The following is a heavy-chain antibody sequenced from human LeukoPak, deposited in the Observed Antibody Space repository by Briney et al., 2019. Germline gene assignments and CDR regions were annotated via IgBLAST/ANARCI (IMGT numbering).Heavy chain of an antibody. Sequence: GGSLRLPCAASGFTFAGSVMSWVRQAPGKGLEWVSTITGSGGNTYYPDSVKGRFTISRDNSKNTLYLQMNGLRAEDTAVYYCARRTPGYYFDYWGQGTLVTVSS. CDR2: ITGSGGNT. V-gene: IGHV3-23*01. CDR1: GFTFAGSV. J-gene: IGHJ4*02. CDR3: ARRTPGYYFDY.